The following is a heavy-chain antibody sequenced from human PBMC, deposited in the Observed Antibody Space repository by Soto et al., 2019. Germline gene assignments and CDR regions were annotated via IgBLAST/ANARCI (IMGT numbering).Heavy chain of an antibody. D-gene: IGHD1-26*01. CDR1: GGTFSSYT. V-gene: IGHV1-69*08. CDR2: IIPILGIA. CDR3: AREMDSGSRLPYD. J-gene: IGHJ4*02. Sequence: QVQLVQSGAEVKKPGSSVKVSCKASGGTFSSYTISWVRQAPGQGLEWMGRIIPILGIANYAQKFQGRVTITADKAPSTAYMELSSLRSEDTAVYYWAREMDSGSRLPYDWGQGTLVTVSS.